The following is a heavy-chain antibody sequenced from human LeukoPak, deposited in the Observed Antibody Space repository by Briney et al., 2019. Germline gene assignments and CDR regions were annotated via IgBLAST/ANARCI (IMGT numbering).Heavy chain of an antibody. CDR1: GGSISSSNW. CDR3: ARGKGVRGFYYYYMDV. D-gene: IGHD3-10*01. Sequence: SSETLSLNCAVSGGSISSSNWGSWVRGPPGKGLEWIEEINHSGSTNYNPSLKSRVTISVDTSKIQFSLKLSSVTAADTAVYYCARGKGVRGFYYYYMDVWGKGTTVTVSS. CDR2: INHSGST. V-gene: IGHV4-4*02. J-gene: IGHJ6*03.